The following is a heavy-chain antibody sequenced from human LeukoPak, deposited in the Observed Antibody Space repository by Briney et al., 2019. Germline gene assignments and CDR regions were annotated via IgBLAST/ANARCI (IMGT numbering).Heavy chain of an antibody. CDR1: GFTFDDYA. J-gene: IGHJ4*02. Sequence: GGSLRLSCAASGFTFDDYAMHWVRQAPGKGLEWVSGISWNSGSIGYADSVKGRFTIFRDNAKNSLYLQMNSLRAEDTAVYYCARSYQLPLFWGQGTLVTVSS. D-gene: IGHD2-2*01. V-gene: IGHV3-9*01. CDR3: ARSYQLPLF. CDR2: ISWNSGSI.